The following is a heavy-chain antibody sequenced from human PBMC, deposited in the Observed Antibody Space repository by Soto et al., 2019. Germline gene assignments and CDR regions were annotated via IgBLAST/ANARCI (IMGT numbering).Heavy chain of an antibody. CDR3: ARDWMTTVTNWFDP. V-gene: IGHV1-18*01. D-gene: IGHD4-17*01. CDR1: GYTFTSYC. CDR2: ISAYNGNT. J-gene: IGHJ5*02. Sequence: ASVKVSCKASGYTFTSYCISWVRQAPGQGLEWMGWISAYNGNTNYAQKLQGRVTMTTDTSTSTAYMELRSLRSDDTAVYYCARDWMTTVTNWFDPWGQGTLVTVSS.